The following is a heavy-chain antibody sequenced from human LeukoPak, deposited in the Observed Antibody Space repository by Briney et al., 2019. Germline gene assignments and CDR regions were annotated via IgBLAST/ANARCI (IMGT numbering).Heavy chain of an antibody. V-gene: IGHV6-1*01. J-gene: IGHJ3*02. CDR3: ARDLGDSSGWADAFDI. CDR2: TYYRSKWYY. Sequence: QTLSLKSAISGDSVSSNSAAWNWIRQSPSRGLEWLGRTYYRSKWYYDYAVSVKSRITINPDTSKNQFSLQLNSVTPEDTAVYYCARDLGDSSGWADAFDIWGQGTMVTVSS. CDR1: GDSVSSNSAA. D-gene: IGHD6-19*01.